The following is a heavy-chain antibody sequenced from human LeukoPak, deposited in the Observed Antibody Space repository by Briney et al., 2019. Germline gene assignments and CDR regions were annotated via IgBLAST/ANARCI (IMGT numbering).Heavy chain of an antibody. Sequence: GGSLGLSCAASGFTFSSYAMSWVRQAPGKGLEWVSAISGSGGSTYYADSVKGRFTISRDNSRNTLYLQMNSLRAEDTAVYYCAKGAYCGGDCYPDYFDYWGQGTLVTVSS. CDR2: ISGSGGST. CDR1: GFTFSSYA. V-gene: IGHV3-23*01. J-gene: IGHJ4*02. D-gene: IGHD2-21*02. CDR3: AKGAYCGGDCYPDYFDY.